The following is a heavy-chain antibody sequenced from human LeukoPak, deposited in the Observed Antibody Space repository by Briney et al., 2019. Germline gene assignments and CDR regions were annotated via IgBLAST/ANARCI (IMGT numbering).Heavy chain of an antibody. CDR1: VFTFSTYG. Sequence: GGSLRLSCAASVFTFSTYGFHWVRQAPGKGLEWVAFIPSDGSDNYYANSVKGRFTISRDNSKNTLYPQMNSLRSEDTAVYYCAKGLGDYDDFRLGYWGQGTLVTVSS. CDR3: AKGLGDYDDFRLGY. CDR2: IPSDGSDN. J-gene: IGHJ4*02. D-gene: IGHD4-17*01. V-gene: IGHV3-30*02.